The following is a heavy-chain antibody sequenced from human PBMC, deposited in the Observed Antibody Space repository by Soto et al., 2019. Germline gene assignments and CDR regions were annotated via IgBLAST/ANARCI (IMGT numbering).Heavy chain of an antibody. V-gene: IGHV4-34*01. D-gene: IGHD6-19*01. CDR1: GESFSGYY. CDR3: ARSPDYGWSNFDY. J-gene: IGHJ4*02. Sequence: QVQLKQWGAGLLKPSETLSLKCAVYGESFSGYYWSWLRQSPGGGLECIGEGTHNSGSTRYNPSLTSRLTISLDMSKNQFSLNLNSVTAADTAVYYCARSPDYGWSNFDYWGQGTLVTVSS. CDR2: GTHNSGST.